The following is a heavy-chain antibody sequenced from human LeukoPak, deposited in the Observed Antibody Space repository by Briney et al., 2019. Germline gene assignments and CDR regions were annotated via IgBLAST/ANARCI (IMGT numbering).Heavy chain of an antibody. J-gene: IGHJ4*02. D-gene: IGHD2-2*01. V-gene: IGHV1-69*06. CDR2: IIPIFGTA. CDR1: GGTFSSYA. CDR3: ARGGYCSSTSCYARLFDY. Sequence: ASVKVSCKASGGTFSSYAISWVRQAPGQGLEWMGRIIPIFGTANYAQKFQGRVTITADKSTSTAYMELSSLRSEDTAVYYCARGGYCSSTSCYARLFDYWGQGTLVTVSS.